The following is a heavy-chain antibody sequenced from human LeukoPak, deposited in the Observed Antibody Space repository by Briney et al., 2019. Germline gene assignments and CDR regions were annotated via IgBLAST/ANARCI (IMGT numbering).Heavy chain of an antibody. D-gene: IGHD6-13*01. CDR3: ARDQYSSSWTSSYYYYGMDV. CDR2: ISAYNGNT. J-gene: IGHJ6*02. CDR1: GYTFTSYG. Sequence: GASVKVSRNASGYTFTSYGISWVRQAPGQGLEWMGWISAYNGNTNYAQKLQGRVTMTTDTSTSTAYMELRSLRSDDTAVYYCARDQYSSSWTSSYYYYGMDVWGQGTTVTVSS. V-gene: IGHV1-18*01.